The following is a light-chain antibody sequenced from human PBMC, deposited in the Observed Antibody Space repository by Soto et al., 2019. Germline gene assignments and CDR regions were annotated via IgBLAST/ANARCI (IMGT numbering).Light chain of an antibody. CDR3: QQFISYSFT. V-gene: IGKV1-13*02. CDR1: QGISSA. Sequence: AIQLTQSPSSLSASVGDRVTITCRASQGISSALAWYQQKPGKAPKLLIYDASSLESGVPSRFSGSGTGIDFSLIISSLQPEDFATYYCQQFISYSFTFGPGTKVDI. J-gene: IGKJ3*01. CDR2: DAS.